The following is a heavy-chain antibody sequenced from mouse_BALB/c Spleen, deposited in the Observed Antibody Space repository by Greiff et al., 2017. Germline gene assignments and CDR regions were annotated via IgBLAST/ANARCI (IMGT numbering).Heavy chain of an antibody. V-gene: IGHV7-3*02. Sequence: EVNVVESGGGLVQPGGSLRLSCATSGFTFTDYYMSWVRQPPGKALEWLGFIRNKANGYTTEYSASVKGRFTISRDNSQSILYLQMNTMRAKDSATYYGARDIRSTNGAGLAYWGQGTLVTVSA. CDR2: IRNKANGYTT. D-gene: IGHD2-14*01. J-gene: IGHJ3*01. CDR3: ARDIRSTNGAGLAY. CDR1: GFTFTDYY.